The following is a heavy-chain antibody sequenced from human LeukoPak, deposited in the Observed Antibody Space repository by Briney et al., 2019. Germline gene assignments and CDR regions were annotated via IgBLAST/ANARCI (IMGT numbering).Heavy chain of an antibody. CDR3: VTYRQVMLPFEA. D-gene: IGHD5-18*01. CDR2: ISRSSSFI. V-gene: IGHV3-21*04. Sequence: GGSLRLSCAASGFTFSSYEMNWVRQAPGKGLEWVSSISRSSSFIYYADSVKGRFTTSRDNAKNSLYLQMNSLRAEDTAIYYCVTYRQVMLPFEAWGQGTLVTVSS. CDR1: GFTFSSYE. J-gene: IGHJ5*02.